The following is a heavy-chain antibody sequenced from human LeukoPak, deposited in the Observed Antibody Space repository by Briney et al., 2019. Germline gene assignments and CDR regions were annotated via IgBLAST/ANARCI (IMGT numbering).Heavy chain of an antibody. Sequence: GGSLRLSCSASGFTFRDSAMTWVRQAPGKGLEWVSLISFSGANSYYPDSVKGRFSVSRDNSKDTLYLQLSGLRADDTAINYCARDMELSTWGPGTMVTVSS. CDR3: ARDMELST. CDR2: ISFSGANS. V-gene: IGHV3-23*01. J-gene: IGHJ3*01. D-gene: IGHD3-16*02. CDR1: GFTFRDSA.